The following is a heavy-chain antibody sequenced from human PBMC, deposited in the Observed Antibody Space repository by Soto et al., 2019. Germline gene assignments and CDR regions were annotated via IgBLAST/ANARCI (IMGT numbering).Heavy chain of an antibody. J-gene: IGHJ4*02. V-gene: IGHV3-33*01. Sequence: GGSLRLSCAASGFTFSSYGMHCVRQAPGKGLEWVAVIWYDGSNKYYADSVKGRFTISRDNSKNTLYLQMNSLRAEDTAVYYCARDGSLPFYYFDYWGQGTLVTVSS. CDR3: ARDGSLPFYYFDY. CDR1: GFTFSSYG. CDR2: IWYDGSNK. D-gene: IGHD1-26*01.